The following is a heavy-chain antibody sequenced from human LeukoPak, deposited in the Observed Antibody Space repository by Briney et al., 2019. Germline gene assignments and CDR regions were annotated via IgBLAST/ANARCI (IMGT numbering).Heavy chain of an antibody. CDR2: ISSSGSDI. J-gene: IGHJ5*02. V-gene: IGHV3-48*03. D-gene: IGHD6-13*01. CDR3: ARSVGYSSSCYWFDP. Sequence: GGSMRLFCAASGFTFSSYEMNWIRQAPGRGREWVSYISSSGSDIYYADSVKGRSTISRDNAKNSLYLQINTLRAEDTAVYHCARSVGYSSSCYWFDPWGQGTLVTVSS. CDR1: GFTFSSYE.